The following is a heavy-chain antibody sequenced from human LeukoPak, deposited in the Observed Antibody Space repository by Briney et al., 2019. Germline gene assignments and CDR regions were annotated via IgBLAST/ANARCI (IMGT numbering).Heavy chain of an antibody. Sequence: GGSLRLSCAASGFTVSSNYMSWVRQAPGKGLEWVSVIYSGGSTYYADSVKGRFTISRDNSKKSLYLQMNSLRAEDTAVYYCAKDVHSGSYYNLHFDYWGQGTLVTVSS. J-gene: IGHJ4*02. CDR3: AKDVHSGSYYNLHFDY. V-gene: IGHV3-66*01. D-gene: IGHD3-10*01. CDR2: IYSGGST. CDR1: GFTVSSNY.